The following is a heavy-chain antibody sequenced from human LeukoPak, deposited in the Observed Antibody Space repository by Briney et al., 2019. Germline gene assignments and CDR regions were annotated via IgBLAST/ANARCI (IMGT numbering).Heavy chain of an antibody. CDR1: GYTFTGYY. CDR3: ATVSLYSSGWYRFDY. V-gene: IGHV1-2*02. D-gene: IGHD6-19*01. J-gene: IGHJ4*02. Sequence: GASVKVSCKASGYTFTGYYTHWVRQAPGQGLEWMGWINPNSGGTNYAQKFQGRVTMTRDTSISTAYMELSRLRSDDTAVYYCATVSLYSSGWYRFDYWGQGTLVTVSS. CDR2: INPNSGGT.